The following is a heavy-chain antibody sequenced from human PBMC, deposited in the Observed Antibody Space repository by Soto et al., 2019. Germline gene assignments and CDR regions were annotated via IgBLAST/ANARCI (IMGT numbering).Heavy chain of an antibody. CDR1: GGTFSSYA. J-gene: IGHJ4*02. CDR2: ISAYNGNT. D-gene: IGHD6-19*01. CDR3: ARDGQQWLVPEY. V-gene: IGHV1-18*01. Sequence: ASVKVSCKASGGTFSSYAISWVRQAPGQGLEWMGWISAYNGNTNYAQKLQGRVTMTTDTSTSTAYMELRSLRSDDTAVYYCARDGQQWLVPEYWGQGTLVTVSS.